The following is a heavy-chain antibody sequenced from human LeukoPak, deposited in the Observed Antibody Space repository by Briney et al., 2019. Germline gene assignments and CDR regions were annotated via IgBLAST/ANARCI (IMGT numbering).Heavy chain of an antibody. CDR1: GYTFTSYA. Sequence: ASVKVSCKASGYTFTSYAISWVRQAPGQGLEWMGWISGYNGNTNYAQKLQGGVTMTTDTSTSTAYMELRSLRSDDTAVYYCARGQTYYYDSSGSPGGGPYNWFDPWGQGTLVTVSS. CDR3: ARGQTYYYDSSGSPGGGPYNWFDP. CDR2: ISGYNGNT. V-gene: IGHV1-18*01. D-gene: IGHD3-22*01. J-gene: IGHJ5*02.